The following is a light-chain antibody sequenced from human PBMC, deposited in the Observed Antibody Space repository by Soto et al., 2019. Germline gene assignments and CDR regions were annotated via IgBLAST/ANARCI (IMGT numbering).Light chain of an antibody. Sequence: EIVMTQSPATLSVSPGERATLSCRASQSVSSNLAWYQQKPGQAPRLLIYDASSRATGIPDRFIGSGSGTDFTLTISRLEPEDFAVYYCQQFGTSPPITFGQGTRLEIK. CDR1: QSVSSN. J-gene: IGKJ5*01. CDR3: QQFGTSPPIT. CDR2: DAS. V-gene: IGKV3-20*01.